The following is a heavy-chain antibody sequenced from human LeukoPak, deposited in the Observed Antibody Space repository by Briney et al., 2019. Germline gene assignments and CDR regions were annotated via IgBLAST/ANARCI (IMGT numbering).Heavy chain of an antibody. CDR2: FDPEDGET. J-gene: IGHJ4*02. V-gene: IGHV1-24*01. CDR1: GYTLTELS. CDR3: ATAPIAAAGSGKYYFDY. D-gene: IGHD6-13*01. Sequence: ASVKVSCKVSGYTLTELSMHWVRQAPGKGLEWMGGFDPEDGETIYAQKFQGRVTMTEDTSTDTAYMELSSLRSEDTAVYYCATAPIAAAGSGKYYFDYWGQGTLVTVSS.